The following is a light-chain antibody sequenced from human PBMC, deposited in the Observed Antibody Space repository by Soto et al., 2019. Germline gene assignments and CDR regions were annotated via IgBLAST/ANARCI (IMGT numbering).Light chain of an antibody. J-gene: IGKJ2*03. V-gene: IGKV3-20*01. Sequence: EIVLTQSPGTLSLSLGERATLSCRAGQSVSSNYLAWYQQKPGQAPRRLIYATSSRATGIPDRFSGSGSGTDFTLTISRLEPEDFAVYYCQHYGNSPRYSFGQGTKLEI. CDR2: ATS. CDR1: QSVSSNY. CDR3: QHYGNSPRYS.